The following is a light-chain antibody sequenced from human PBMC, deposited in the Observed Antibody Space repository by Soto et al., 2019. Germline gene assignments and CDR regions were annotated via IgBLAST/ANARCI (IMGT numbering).Light chain of an antibody. CDR2: DVN. V-gene: IGLV2-8*01. CDR1: SSDVGGYNF. J-gene: IGLJ3*02. CDR3: SSYAGSNNWV. Sequence: QSALTQPPSASGSPGQSLTISCTGTSSDVGGYNFVSWYQQHPGKAPKLMISDVNRRPSGVPDRFSGSQSGNTASLTVSGLQAEDEADYYCSSYAGSNNWVFGGGTKLTVL.